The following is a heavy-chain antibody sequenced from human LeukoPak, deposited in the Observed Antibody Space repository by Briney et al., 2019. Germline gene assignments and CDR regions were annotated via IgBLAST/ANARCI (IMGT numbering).Heavy chain of an antibody. CDR3: ARDPGIAAADPY. CDR1: GFTFSSYS. CDR2: ISSSSSYI. D-gene: IGHD6-13*01. V-gene: IGHV3-21*01. Sequence: GGSLRLSCAASGFTFSSYSMNWARQAPGKGLEWVSSISSSSSYIYYADSVKGRFTISRDNAKNSLYLQMNSLRAKDTAVYYCARDPGIAAADPYWGQGTLVTVSS. J-gene: IGHJ4*02.